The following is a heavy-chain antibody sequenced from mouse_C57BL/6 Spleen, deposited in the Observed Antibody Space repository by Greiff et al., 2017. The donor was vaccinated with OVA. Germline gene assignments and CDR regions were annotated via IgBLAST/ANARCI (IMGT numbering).Heavy chain of an antibody. CDR1: GFTFSSYA. J-gene: IGHJ2*01. CDR3: ARAGGTLYYFDY. D-gene: IGHD4-1*01. CDR2: ISDGGSYT. Sequence: EVNVVESGGGLVKPGGSLKLSCAASGFTFSSYAMSWVRQTPEKRLEWVATISDGGSYTYYPDNVKGRFTISRDNAKNNLYLQMSHLKSEDTAMYYCARAGGTLYYFDYWGQGTTLTVSS. V-gene: IGHV5-4*03.